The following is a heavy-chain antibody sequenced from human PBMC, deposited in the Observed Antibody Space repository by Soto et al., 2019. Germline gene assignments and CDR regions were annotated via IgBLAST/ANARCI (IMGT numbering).Heavy chain of an antibody. CDR3: ARGPRIQLWLPLGNWFDP. CDR1: GGSFSGYY. Sequence: PSETLSLTCAVYGGSFSGYYWSWIRQPPGKGLEWIGEINHSGSTNYNPSLKSRVTISVDTSKNQFSLKLSSVTAADTAVYYCARGPRIQLWLPLGNWFDPWGQGTLVTVSS. CDR2: INHSGST. D-gene: IGHD5-18*01. J-gene: IGHJ5*02. V-gene: IGHV4-34*01.